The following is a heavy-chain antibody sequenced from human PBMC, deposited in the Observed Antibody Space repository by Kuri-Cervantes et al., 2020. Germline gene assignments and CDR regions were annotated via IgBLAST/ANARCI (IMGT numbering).Heavy chain of an antibody. CDR2: ISYDGSNK. D-gene: IGHD1-26*01. V-gene: IGHV3-30*07. CDR1: GFTFSSYA. CDR3: ARVGGDGSDY. J-gene: IGHJ4*02. Sequence: LSLTCAASGFTFSSYAMHWVRQAPGKGLEWVAVISYDGSNKYYADSVKGRFTISRDNAKNSLNLQMNSLKDEDTAVYYCARVGGDGSDYWGQGTLVTVSS.